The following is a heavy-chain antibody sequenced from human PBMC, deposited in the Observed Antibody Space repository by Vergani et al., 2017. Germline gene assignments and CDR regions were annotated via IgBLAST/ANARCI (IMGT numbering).Heavy chain of an antibody. CDR2: IYYSGST. J-gene: IGHJ4*02. CDR1: GGSISSYY. Sequence: QVQLQESGPGLVKPSETLSLTCTVSGGSISSYYWSWIRQPPGKGLEWIGYIYYSGSTNYNPSLKRRVTISVDTSKNQFSLKLSSVTAADTAVYYCATGGPGIADDYWGQGTLVTVSS. V-gene: IGHV4-59*01. CDR3: ATGGPGIADDY. D-gene: IGHD6-13*01.